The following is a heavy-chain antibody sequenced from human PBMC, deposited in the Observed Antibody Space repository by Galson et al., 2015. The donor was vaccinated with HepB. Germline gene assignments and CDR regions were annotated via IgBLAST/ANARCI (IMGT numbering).Heavy chain of an antibody. CDR3: TTGRITMIVVVTGEYFDY. J-gene: IGHJ4*02. V-gene: IGHV3-15*01. CDR2: IKSKTDGGTT. Sequence: SLRLSCAASGFTVSSNYMSWVRQAPGKGLEWVGRIKSKTDGGTTDYAAPVKGRFTISRDDSKNTLYLQMNSLKTEDAAVYYCTTGRITMIVVVTGEYFDYWGQGTLVTVSS. D-gene: IGHD3-22*01. CDR1: GFTVSSNY.